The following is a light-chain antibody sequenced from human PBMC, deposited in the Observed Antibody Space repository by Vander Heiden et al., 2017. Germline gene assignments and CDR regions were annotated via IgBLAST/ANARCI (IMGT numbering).Light chain of an antibody. CDR2: KDS. V-gene: IGLV3-25*03. CDR3: QSADSSGTYASRMV. J-gene: IGLJ2*01. CDR1: ALPKQY. Sequence: SYELTQPPSVSVSPGQTARITCSGDALPKQYAYWYQQKPGQAPVLVIYKDSGRPSGIPERFSGSSSGTTVTLTISGVQAEDEADYYCQSADSSGTYASRMVFGGGTKLTVL.